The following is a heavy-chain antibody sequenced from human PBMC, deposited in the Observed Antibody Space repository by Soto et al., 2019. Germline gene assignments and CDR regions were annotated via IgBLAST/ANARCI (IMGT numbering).Heavy chain of an antibody. CDR2: IYHSGST. V-gene: IGHV4-30-2*01. D-gene: IGHD1-26*01. CDR3: ARGGRGLYSSFDY. J-gene: IGHJ4*02. CDR1: GGSISGGDYY. Sequence: PSETLSLTCTVSGGSISGGDYYWSWIRQPPGKGLEWIGYIYHSGSTYYNPSLKSRVTISVDTSKNQFSLKLTSVTAADTAVYYCARGGRGLYSSFDYWGQGTLVTVSS.